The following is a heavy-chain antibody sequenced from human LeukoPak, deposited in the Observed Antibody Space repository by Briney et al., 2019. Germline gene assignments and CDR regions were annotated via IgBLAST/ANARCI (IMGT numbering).Heavy chain of an antibody. CDR3: ARFYYDFWSGFRYYYYGMDV. V-gene: IGHV6-1*01. D-gene: IGHD3-3*01. CDR1: GDSVSSNSAA. CDR2: TYYRSKWYN. Sequence: SQTLSLTCAISGDSVSSNSAAWNWIRQSPSRGHEWLGRTYYRSKWYNDYAVSVKSRITINPDTSKNQFSLQLNSVTPEDTAVYYCARFYYDFWSGFRYYYYGMDVWGQGTTVTVSS. J-gene: IGHJ6*02.